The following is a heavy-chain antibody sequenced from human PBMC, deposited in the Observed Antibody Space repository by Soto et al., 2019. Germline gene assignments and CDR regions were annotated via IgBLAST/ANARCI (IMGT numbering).Heavy chain of an antibody. Sequence: QMQLEQSGPEVKKPGTSVKVSCKASGFTFTSSAFQWVRQARGQRLEWIGWIAVGSGDTNYAQRFQDRGTRTRDMSTATTYMELSRLTSEDTAIYYCAADATAWQQMVPSDYWGQGTLVTVSS. D-gene: IGHD2-8*01. CDR1: GFTFTSSA. J-gene: IGHJ4*02. CDR3: AADATAWQQMVPSDY. CDR2: IAVGSGDT. V-gene: IGHV1-58*01.